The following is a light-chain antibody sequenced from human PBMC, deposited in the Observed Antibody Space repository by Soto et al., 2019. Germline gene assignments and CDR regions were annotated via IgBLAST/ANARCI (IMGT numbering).Light chain of an antibody. CDR1: QNVLSD. CDR2: GAT. J-gene: IGKJ4*01. V-gene: IGKV3-15*01. CDR3: QHYDTWPLT. Sequence: EILLTQSPATLSVSSGETATLSCRASQNVLSDLAWYQQKPGQAPRLLVYGATTRATDAPAKFRGRGSGTEFSLTISSLQSEDLGLYHCQHYDTWPLTFGGGTKVEIK.